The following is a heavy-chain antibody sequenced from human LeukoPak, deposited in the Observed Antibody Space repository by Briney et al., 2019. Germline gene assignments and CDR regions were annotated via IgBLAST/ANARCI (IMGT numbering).Heavy chain of an antibody. Sequence: ASVKVSCKTSGYSITDYYMHWVRQAPGQGLEWMGWINPNSGGTSSAQKFQGRVTMTRDTSITTVYMEVRWLTSDDTAAYYCARADRLHGGPYLIGPWGQGTLVTVSS. D-gene: IGHD2-21*01. V-gene: IGHV1-2*02. CDR2: INPNSGGT. CDR1: GYSITDYY. CDR3: ARADRLHGGPYLIGP. J-gene: IGHJ5*02.